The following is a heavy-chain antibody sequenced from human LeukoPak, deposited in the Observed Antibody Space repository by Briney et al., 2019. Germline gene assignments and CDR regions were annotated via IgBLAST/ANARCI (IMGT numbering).Heavy chain of an antibody. CDR1: GGSFSGYY. CDR3: ARGNIAAAVT. J-gene: IGHJ5*02. V-gene: IGHV4-34*01. CDR2: INHSGST. D-gene: IGHD6-13*01. Sequence: PSETLSITCAVYGGSFSGYYWSWIRQPPGKGLEWIGEINHSGSTNYNPSLKSRVTISVDTSKNQFSLKLSSVTAADTAVYYCARGNIAAAVTWGQGTLVTVSS.